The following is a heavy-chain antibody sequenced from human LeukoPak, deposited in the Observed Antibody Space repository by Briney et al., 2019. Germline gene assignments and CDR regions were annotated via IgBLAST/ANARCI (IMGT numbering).Heavy chain of an antibody. CDR2: ISASGRTT. CDR3: ASQSSSSSTRAPDF. D-gene: IGHD6-6*01. V-gene: IGHV3-48*01. CDR1: GVPFNHYS. Sequence: GESLKISCAASGVPFNHYSLNWVRQPPGKGLEWISYISASGRTTYYADSVKGRFTISRDHATLYLHMDTLRSEDTALYYCASQSSSSSTRAPDFWGLGNLVTVSS. J-gene: IGHJ4*02.